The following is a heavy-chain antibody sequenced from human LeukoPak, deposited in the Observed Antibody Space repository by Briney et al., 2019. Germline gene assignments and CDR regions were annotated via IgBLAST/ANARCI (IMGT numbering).Heavy chain of an antibody. CDR1: GFTFRNHG. V-gene: IGHV3-33*06. CDR3: AKDTASRYVDC. CDR2: IWYDGSNE. Sequence: GGSLRLSCAASGFTFRNHGMHWVRHASGKGLEWVAVIWYDGSNEYHADFVKGRFTIARDNSKNTLHLQMNSLRAEDTAVYYCAKDTASRYVDCWGQRSLVTVSS. D-gene: IGHD2-21*02. J-gene: IGHJ4*02.